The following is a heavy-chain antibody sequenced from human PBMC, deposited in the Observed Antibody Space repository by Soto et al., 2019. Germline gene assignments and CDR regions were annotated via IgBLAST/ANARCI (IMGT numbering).Heavy chain of an antibody. CDR3: AWGADRYKSGY. J-gene: IGHJ1*01. CDR2: VYYSGGT. CDR1: LGSVSNADHY. D-gene: IGHD5-12*01. V-gene: IGHV4-61*08. Sequence: SSETLSLTCTVSLGSVSNADHYWSWIRQPPGKRLEWIAYVYYSGGTNYNPSLRSRVTISMDTSKNQFALKLNSVTAADTPVYYGAWGADRYKSGYLGHGVLLTASS.